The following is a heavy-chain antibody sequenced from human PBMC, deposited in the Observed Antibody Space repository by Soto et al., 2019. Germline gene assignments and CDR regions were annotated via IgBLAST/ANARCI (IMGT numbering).Heavy chain of an antibody. CDR2: ISSSGSTI. J-gene: IGHJ4*02. V-gene: IGHV3-11*01. CDR3: ARGYGVPAARCDY. CDR1: GFAFSDYY. D-gene: IGHD2-2*01. Sequence: PGGSLRLSCAASGFAFSDYYMSWIRQAPVKGLERVSYISSSGSTIYYADTVKGRFTISRDNAKNSLYLQMNSLRAEDTAVYYCARGYGVPAARCDYWGQGTLVTVSS.